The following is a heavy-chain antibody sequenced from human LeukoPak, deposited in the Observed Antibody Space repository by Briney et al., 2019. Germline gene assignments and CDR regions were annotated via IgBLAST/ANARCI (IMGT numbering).Heavy chain of an antibody. J-gene: IGHJ5*02. D-gene: IGHD1/OR15-1a*01. CDR1: GYTFTAYY. CDR3: AKQHEAWFDP. V-gene: IGHV1-2*02. CDR2: INPNGGGT. Sequence: ASVKVSCKASGYTFTAYYIHWVRQAPGQEPEWMGWINPNGGGTKYAQKFQGRVTMTRDTSISTAYMDLRWLTSDDTATYYCAKQHEAWFDPWGQGTLVTVSS.